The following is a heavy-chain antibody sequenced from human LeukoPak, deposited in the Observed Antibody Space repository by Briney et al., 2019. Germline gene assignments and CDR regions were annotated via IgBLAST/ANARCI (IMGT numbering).Heavy chain of an antibody. CDR2: IIPTLGLT. D-gene: IGHD5-24*01. Sequence: SVKVSCTASGFIFTTYGISWVRQAPGQGLEWMGRIIPTLGLTNSAPTFPDRVTTSADKFTTTAYTELSSLESGETAIYYCTRGSRGNGYTSYCGQGALVTVSS. CDR3: TRGSRGNGYTSY. V-gene: IGHV1-69*04. CDR1: GFIFTTYG. J-gene: IGHJ4*02.